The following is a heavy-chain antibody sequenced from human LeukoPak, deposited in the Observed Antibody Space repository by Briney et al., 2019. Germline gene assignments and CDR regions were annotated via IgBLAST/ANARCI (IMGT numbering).Heavy chain of an antibody. J-gene: IGHJ4*02. CDR3: ARVGGSGWHDY. CDR2: TKEDGSDK. Sequence: GGSLRLSCAASGFSFSDYLMSWVRQAPGKGLEWVAYTKEDGSDKHYVDSVEGRFTISRDNAKNSLSLQMNSLRADDTAVYYCARVGGSGWHDYWGQGTLVTVSS. CDR1: GFSFSDYL. D-gene: IGHD6-19*01. V-gene: IGHV3-7*05.